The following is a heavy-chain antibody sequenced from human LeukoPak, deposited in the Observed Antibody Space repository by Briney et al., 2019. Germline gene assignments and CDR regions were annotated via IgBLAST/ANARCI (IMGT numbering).Heavy chain of an antibody. Sequence: PSETLSLTCTVSGGSISSYYWSWIRQPPGKGLEWIGYIYYSGSTNYNPSLKSRVTISLDTSKNQFSLKLSSVTAADTAVYYCARGIALYDFWSGSSPYYMDVWGKGTTVTVSS. CDR1: GGSISSYY. CDR2: IYYSGST. D-gene: IGHD3-3*01. J-gene: IGHJ6*03. CDR3: ARGIALYDFWSGSSPYYMDV. V-gene: IGHV4-59*01.